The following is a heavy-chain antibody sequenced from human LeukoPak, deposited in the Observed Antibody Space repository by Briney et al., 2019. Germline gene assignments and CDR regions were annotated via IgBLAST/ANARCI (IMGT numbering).Heavy chain of an antibody. D-gene: IGHD1-14*01. Sequence: PSETLSLTCTVSGGSVSSYYWSWIRQSPGKGLEWIGYIHNSGRTNYNPSLKSRVTGFVDTSKNQVSLRLSSVTAADTAVYYCARHGTISSESYFDYWGQGALVTVSS. CDR1: GGSVSSYY. V-gene: IGHV4-59*08. CDR3: ARHGTISSESYFDY. J-gene: IGHJ4*02. CDR2: IHNSGRT.